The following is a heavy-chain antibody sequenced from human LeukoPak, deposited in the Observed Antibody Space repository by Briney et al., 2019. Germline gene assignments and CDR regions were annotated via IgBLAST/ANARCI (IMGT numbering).Heavy chain of an antibody. CDR3: ARESSGYSYGLSGDWFDP. D-gene: IGHD5-18*01. J-gene: IGHJ5*02. V-gene: IGHV4-59*01. CDR1: GGSFSGYY. Sequence: SETLSLTCAVYGGSFSGYYWSWIRQPPGKGLEWIGYIYYSGSTNYNPSLKSRVTISVDTSKNQFSLKLSSVTAADTAVYYCARESSGYSYGLSGDWFDPWGQGTLVTVSS. CDR2: IYYSGST.